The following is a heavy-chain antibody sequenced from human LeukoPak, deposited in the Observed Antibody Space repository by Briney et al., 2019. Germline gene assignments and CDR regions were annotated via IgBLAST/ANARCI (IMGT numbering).Heavy chain of an antibody. CDR2: IHQDGNEK. V-gene: IGHV3-7*04. Sequence: AGGSLRLSCAASGFTFSDYYMSWVRQAPGKGLEWVANIHQDGNEKYYVDSVKGRFTISRDNAKNSLYLQMNSLRAEDTAVYYCARGDKFSGDYWGQGTLVTVSS. CDR1: GFTFSDYY. J-gene: IGHJ4*02. CDR3: ARGDKFSGDY. D-gene: IGHD2-15*01.